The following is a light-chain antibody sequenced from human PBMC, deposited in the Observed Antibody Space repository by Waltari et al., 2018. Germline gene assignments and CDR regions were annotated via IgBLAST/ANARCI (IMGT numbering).Light chain of an antibody. CDR1: QSVLYSTNNKNY. CDR3: QQYYTTPIT. Sequence: DSVMTQSPDPLAVSQAERATLNCQSSQSVLYSTNNKNYLAWYQQKQGQPPKLFIYWASTRESGVPDRFSGSGSETDFTLTSSSLQAKDVAVYYCQQYYTTPITFGQGTRLEIK. J-gene: IGKJ5*01. V-gene: IGKV4-1*01. CDR2: WAS.